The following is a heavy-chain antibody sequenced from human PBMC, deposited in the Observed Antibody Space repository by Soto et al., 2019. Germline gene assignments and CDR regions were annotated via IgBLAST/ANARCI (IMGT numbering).Heavy chain of an antibody. CDR2: ISSNGGST. Sequence: GGSLRLSCAASGFTFSSYAMHWVRQAPGKGLEYGSAISSNGGSTYYANSVKGRFTISRDNSKNTLYLQMGSLRAEDMAVYYCARWPGAARPDDYYMDVWGKGTTVTVSS. CDR3: ARWPGAARPDDYYMDV. J-gene: IGHJ6*03. D-gene: IGHD6-6*01. V-gene: IGHV3-64*01. CDR1: GFTFSSYA.